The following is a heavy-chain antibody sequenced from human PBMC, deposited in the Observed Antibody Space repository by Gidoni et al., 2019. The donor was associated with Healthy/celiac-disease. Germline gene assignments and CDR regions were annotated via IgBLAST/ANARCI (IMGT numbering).Heavy chain of an antibody. V-gene: IGHV3-23*01. Sequence: VQLLESGGGLVQPGGSLKLSCAASGFPFSSYAMSWVRQAPGKGLEWVSAMSGSGGSTYYADSVKGRFTISRDNSKNTLYLQMNSLRAEDTAVYYCAKELLHYYGMDVWGQGTTVTVSS. CDR1: GFPFSSYA. CDR2: MSGSGGST. CDR3: AKELLHYYGMDV. J-gene: IGHJ6*02. D-gene: IGHD2-15*01.